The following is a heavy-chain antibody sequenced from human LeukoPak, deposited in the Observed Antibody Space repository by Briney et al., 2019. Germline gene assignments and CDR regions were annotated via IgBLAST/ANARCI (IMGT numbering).Heavy chain of an antibody. CDR3: ASRSWPSNSPYYYYYMDV. J-gene: IGHJ6*03. CDR1: GYTFTGYY. V-gene: IGHV1-46*01. Sequence: ASVKVSCKASGYTFTGYYMHWVRQAPGQGLEWMGIINPSGGSTSYAQKFQGRVTMTRDTSTSTVYMELSSLRSEDTAVYYCASRSWPSNSPYYYYYMDVWGKGTTVTISS. D-gene: IGHD4-23*01. CDR2: INPSGGST.